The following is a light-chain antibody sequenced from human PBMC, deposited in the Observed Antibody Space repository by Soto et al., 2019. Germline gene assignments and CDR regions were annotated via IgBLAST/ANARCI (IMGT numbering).Light chain of an antibody. CDR3: HQYNSYSPIT. V-gene: IGKV1-5*03. Sequence: DIQMTQSPSTLSAPVGDRVTITCRASQSISSWLAWYQQKPGKAPKLLIYKASSLESGVPSRFSGSGSGTEFTLTISSLQPDDFATYFCHQYNSYSPITFGQGTRLEIK. J-gene: IGKJ5*01. CDR1: QSISSW. CDR2: KAS.